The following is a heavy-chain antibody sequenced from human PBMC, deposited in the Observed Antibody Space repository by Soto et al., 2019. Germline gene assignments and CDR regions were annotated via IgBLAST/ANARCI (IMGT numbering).Heavy chain of an antibody. CDR1: GGSISSGDYY. D-gene: IGHD3-22*01. CDR2: IYYSGST. Sequence: KSSETLSLTCTVSGGSISSGDYYWSWIRQPPGKGLEWIGYIYYSGSTYYNPSLKSRVTISVDTSKNQFSLKLSSVTAADTAVYYCARLSKRHYYDSSGLDYWGQGTLVTVSS. CDR3: ARLSKRHYYDSSGLDY. V-gene: IGHV4-30-4*01. J-gene: IGHJ4*02.